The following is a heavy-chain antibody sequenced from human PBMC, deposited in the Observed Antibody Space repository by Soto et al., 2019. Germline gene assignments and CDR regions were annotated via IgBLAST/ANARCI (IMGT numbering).Heavy chain of an antibody. CDR2: INHRGGA. CDR1: NGSFTDYF. Sequence: SETLSLTCAAHNGSFTDYFWTWIRQSPGRGLEWIGEINHRGGATYNPSLRSRVTISIDTSKNHFSLSLRSLTAADTAVYYCVARGMTYGFLRGPHPFDPWGHGTLVTVSS. J-gene: IGHJ5*02. CDR3: VARGMTYGFLRGPHPFDP. V-gene: IGHV4-34*01. D-gene: IGHD3-3*01.